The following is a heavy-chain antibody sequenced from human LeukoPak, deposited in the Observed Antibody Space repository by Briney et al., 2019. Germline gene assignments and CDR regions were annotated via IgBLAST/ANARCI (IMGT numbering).Heavy chain of an antibody. CDR3: ARFGELPGDAFDI. CDR2: IYPGDSDT. D-gene: IGHD3-10*01. V-gene: IGHV5-51*01. J-gene: IGHJ3*02. Sequence: GESLKISCQGSGYRFASYWIGWVRQMPGKGLEWMGIIYPGDSDTRYSPSFQGQVTISDDKSINTAYLQWSSLKASDTAMYYCARFGELPGDAFDIWGQGTMVTVSS. CDR1: GYRFASYW.